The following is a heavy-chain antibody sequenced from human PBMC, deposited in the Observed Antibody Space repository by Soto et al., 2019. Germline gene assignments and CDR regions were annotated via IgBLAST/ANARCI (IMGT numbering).Heavy chain of an antibody. J-gene: IGHJ4*02. CDR2: ISSSSSYI. Sequence: EVQLVESGGGLVKPGGSLRLSCAASGFTFSSYSMNWVRQAPGKGLEWVSSISSSSSYIYYADSVKGRFTISRDNAKNSLYLQMNSLRAEDTAVYYCASGIAVAGRDYWGQGTLVTVS. CDR1: GFTFSSYS. D-gene: IGHD6-19*01. CDR3: ASGIAVAGRDY. V-gene: IGHV3-21*01.